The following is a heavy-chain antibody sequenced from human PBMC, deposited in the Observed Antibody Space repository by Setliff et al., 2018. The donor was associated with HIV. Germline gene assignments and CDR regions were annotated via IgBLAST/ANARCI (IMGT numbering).Heavy chain of an antibody. J-gene: IGHJ6*03. CDR3: ARDSERLRYFDWLSGYYYYYYMDV. V-gene: IGHV4-61*09. CDR2: VYARGNT. D-gene: IGHD3-9*01. Sequence: SETLSLTCTVSGGSISSDTFYWSWIRQPAGKGLEWIGHVYARGNTNYNPSLKSRVTISVDTSKSQFSLKLSSVTAADTAVYYCARDSERLRYFDWLSGYYYYYYMDVWGKGTTVTVSS. CDR1: GGSISSDTFY.